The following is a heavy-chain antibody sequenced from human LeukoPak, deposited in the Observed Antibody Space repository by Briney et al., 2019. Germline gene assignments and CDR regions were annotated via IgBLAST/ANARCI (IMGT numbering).Heavy chain of an antibody. CDR3: VKDLRSDFMGVLSRYLSY. J-gene: IGHJ4*02. CDR1: GFTFSSFA. D-gene: IGHD2/OR15-2a*01. Sequence: GGSLRLSCSASGFTFSSFAMHWVRQAPGKGLEYVAAISRNGGSTYYADSVKGRFTISRDNSKNTLYLQMSSLRAEDTAVYLCVKDLRSDFMGVLSRYLSYWGQGTLVTVSS. CDR2: ISRNGGST. V-gene: IGHV3-64D*09.